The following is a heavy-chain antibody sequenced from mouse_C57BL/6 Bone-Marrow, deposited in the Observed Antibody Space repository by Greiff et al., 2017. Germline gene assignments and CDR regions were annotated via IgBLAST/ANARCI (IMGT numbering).Heavy chain of an antibody. D-gene: IGHD2-4*01. CDR1: GYTFTSYW. V-gene: IGHV1-55*01. Sequence: QVQLKQSGAELVKPGASVKMSCKASGYTFTSYWITWVKQRPGQGLEWIGDIYPGSGSTNYNEKFKSKATLTVDTSSSTAYMQLSSLTSEDSAVYYCAIYDYFLFDYWGQGTTLTVSS. CDR3: AIYDYFLFDY. CDR2: IYPGSGST. J-gene: IGHJ2*01.